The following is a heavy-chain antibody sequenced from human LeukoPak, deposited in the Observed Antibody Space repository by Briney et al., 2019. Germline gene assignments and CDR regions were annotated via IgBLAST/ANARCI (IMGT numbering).Heavy chain of an antibody. V-gene: IGHV3-48*03. D-gene: IGHD2-2*01. CDR3: AREYCSSTSCCPMDY. CDR2: ISSSGSTI. J-gene: IGHJ4*02. Sequence: GGSLRLSCAASGFTFSSYEMNWVRRAPGKGLEWVSYISSSGSTIYYADSVKGRFTISRDNAKNSLYLQMNSLRAEDTAVYYCAREYCSSTSCCPMDYWGQGTLVTVSS. CDR1: GFTFSSYE.